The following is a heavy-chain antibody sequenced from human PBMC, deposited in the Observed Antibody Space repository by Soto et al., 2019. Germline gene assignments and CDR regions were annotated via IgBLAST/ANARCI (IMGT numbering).Heavy chain of an antibody. J-gene: IGHJ6*02. Sequence: SETLSLTCTVSGGSISSSSYYWGWIRQPPGKGLEWIGSIYYSGSTYYNPSLKSRVTISVDTSKNQFSLKLSSVTAADTAVYYCARHPKWWLRDYYYGMDVWGQGTTVT. D-gene: IGHD5-12*01. CDR2: IYYSGST. V-gene: IGHV4-39*01. CDR1: GGSISSSSYY. CDR3: ARHPKWWLRDYYYGMDV.